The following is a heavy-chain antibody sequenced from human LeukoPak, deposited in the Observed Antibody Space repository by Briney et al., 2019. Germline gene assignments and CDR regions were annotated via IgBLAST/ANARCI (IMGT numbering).Heavy chain of an antibody. CDR1: GXAFSTYS. D-gene: IGHD1-26*01. Sequence: TGGSLRLSCAASGXAFSTYSMNWVRQAPGKGLEWVSSISSISRDIYHADSVKGRFTISRDNAKNSLYLQMNSLRAEDTAVYYCARGVNSGSYPNWFDPWGQGILVTVSS. V-gene: IGHV3-21*01. CDR3: ARGVNSGSYPNWFDP. J-gene: IGHJ5*02. CDR2: ISSISRDI.